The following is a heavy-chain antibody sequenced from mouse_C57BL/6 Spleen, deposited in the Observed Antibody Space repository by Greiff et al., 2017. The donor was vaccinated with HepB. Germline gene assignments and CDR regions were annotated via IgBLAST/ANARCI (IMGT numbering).Heavy chain of an antibody. D-gene: IGHD3-2*02. CDR2: ISDGGSYT. CDR3: ARDSSGYVNFDY. Sequence: EVQLQESGGGLVKPGGSLKLSCAASGFTFSSYAMSWVRQTPEKRLEWVATISDGGSYTYYPDNVKGRFTISRDNAKNNLYLQMSHLKSEDTAMYYCARDSSGYVNFDYWGQGTTLTVSS. CDR1: GFTFSSYA. J-gene: IGHJ2*01. V-gene: IGHV5-4*01.